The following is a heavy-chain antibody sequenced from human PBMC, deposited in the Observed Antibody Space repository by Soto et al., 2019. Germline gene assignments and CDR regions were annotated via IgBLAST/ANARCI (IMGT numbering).Heavy chain of an antibody. CDR1: GFTFSSYG. CDR2: ISYDGSNK. J-gene: IGHJ4*02. CDR3: AKDLGATYNRY. Sequence: GSLRLSCAASGFTFSSYGMHWVRQAPGKGLEWVAVISYDGSNKYYADSVKGRFTISRDNSKNTLYLQMNSLRAEDTAVYYCAKDLGATYNRYWVQGTLVTSPQ. D-gene: IGHD2-15*01. V-gene: IGHV3-30*18.